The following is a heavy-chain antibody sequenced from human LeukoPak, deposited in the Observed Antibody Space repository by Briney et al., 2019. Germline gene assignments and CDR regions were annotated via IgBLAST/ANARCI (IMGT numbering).Heavy chain of an antibody. J-gene: IGHJ6*02. D-gene: IGHD3-10*01. CDR2: IYGGGST. Sequence: PGGSLRLSCAAAGFSVISNYMSWVRQAPGKGLEWVSIIYGGGSTYYADSVKGRFTISRDNSKNTLYLQMNSLRAEDTAVYYCAAAGEVSGMDVWGQGTTVTVSS. V-gene: IGHV3-53*01. CDR1: GFSVISNY. CDR3: AAAGEVSGMDV.